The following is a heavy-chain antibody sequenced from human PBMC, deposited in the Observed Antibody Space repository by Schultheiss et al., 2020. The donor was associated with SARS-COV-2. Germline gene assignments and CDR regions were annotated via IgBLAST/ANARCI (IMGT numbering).Heavy chain of an antibody. D-gene: IGHD6-19*01. CDR2: IYYSGRT. V-gene: IGHV4-31*03. CDR1: GGSISSGGYY. J-gene: IGHJ5*02. Sequence: SETLSLTCTVSGGSISSGGYYWSWIRQHPGKGLEWIGYIYYSGRTDYNSSLKSRLTISVDTSKNQFSLKLSSVTAADTAVYYCAGYSSGANWFDPWGQGTLVTVSS. CDR3: AGYSSGANWFDP.